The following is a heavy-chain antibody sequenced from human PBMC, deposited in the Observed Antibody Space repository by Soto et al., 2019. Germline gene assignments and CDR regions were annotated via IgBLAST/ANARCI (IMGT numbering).Heavy chain of an antibody. Sequence: QVQLVESGGGVVQPGRSLRLSCAASGFTFSSYAMHWVREATGKGLEWVAVISYDGSNKYYADSVKGRFTISRDNSKNTLYLQMNSLRSEDTAVYYAASLRSHSEKIWFYPWGQAHLLTVSS. CDR3: ASLRSHSEKIWFYP. V-gene: IGHV3-30-3*01. CDR2: ISYDGSNK. J-gene: IGHJ5*02. CDR1: GFTFSSYA. D-gene: IGHD4-17*01.